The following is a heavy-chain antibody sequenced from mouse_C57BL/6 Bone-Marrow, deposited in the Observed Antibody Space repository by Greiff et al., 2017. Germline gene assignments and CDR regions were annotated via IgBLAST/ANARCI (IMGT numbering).Heavy chain of an antibody. V-gene: IGHV1-82*01. Sequence: QVQLQQSGPELVKPGASVKISCKASGYAFSSSWMNWVKQRPGKGLEWIGRIYPGDGDTNYNGKFKGKATLTADKSSSTAYMQLSSLTSEDSAVYFCASPKAGYWGQGTTLTESS. CDR1: GYAFSSSW. J-gene: IGHJ2*01. CDR2: IYPGDGDT. CDR3: ASPKAGY.